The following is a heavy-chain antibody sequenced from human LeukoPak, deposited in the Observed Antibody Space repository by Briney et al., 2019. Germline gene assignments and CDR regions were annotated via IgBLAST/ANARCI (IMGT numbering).Heavy chain of an antibody. Sequence: SETLSLTCTVSGGSISSYYWSWIRQPAGKGLEWIGRIYTSGSTNYNPSLKSRVTMSVDTSKNQFSLKLSSVTAADTAVYYCGRVPYLLYGDYGGPFDYWGQGTLVTVSS. CDR3: GRVPYLLYGDYGGPFDY. V-gene: IGHV4-4*07. D-gene: IGHD4-17*01. J-gene: IGHJ4*02. CDR2: IYTSGST. CDR1: GGSISSYY.